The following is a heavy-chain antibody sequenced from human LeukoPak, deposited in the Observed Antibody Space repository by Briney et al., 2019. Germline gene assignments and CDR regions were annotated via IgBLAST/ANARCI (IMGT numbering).Heavy chain of an antibody. D-gene: IGHD1-1*01. Sequence: ASVKVSCKASGYTFTSYDINWVRQATGQGLEWMGWMNPNSGNTGYAQKFQGRVTITRNTSISTAYMELSSLRSEDTAVYYCARDGTHTARPRTYVFDIWGQGTMVTVSS. CDR3: ARDGTHTARPRTYVFDI. CDR1: GYTFTSYD. J-gene: IGHJ3*02. CDR2: MNPNSGNT. V-gene: IGHV1-8*03.